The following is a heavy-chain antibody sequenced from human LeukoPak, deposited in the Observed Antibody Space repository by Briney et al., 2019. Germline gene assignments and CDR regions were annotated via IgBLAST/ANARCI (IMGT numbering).Heavy chain of an antibody. Sequence: SPTLSLTCTVSGGSISSGDYYWSWIRQPPGKGLEWIGYIYYSGSTYYNPSLKSRVTISVDTSKNQFSLKLSSVTAADTAVYYCARVPETGSFSFDYWGQGTLVTVSS. V-gene: IGHV4-30-4*01. CDR2: IYYSGST. CDR3: ARVPETGSFSFDY. CDR1: GGSISSGDYY. J-gene: IGHJ4*02. D-gene: IGHD1-1*01.